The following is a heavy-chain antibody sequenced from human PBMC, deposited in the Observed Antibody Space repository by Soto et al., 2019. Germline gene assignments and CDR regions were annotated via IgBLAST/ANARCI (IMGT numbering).Heavy chain of an antibody. CDR2: IYYSGST. CDR1: GGSISSYY. Sequence: SETLSLTCTVSGGSISSYYWSWIRQPPGKGLEWIGYIYYSGSTNYNPSLKSRVTISVDTSKNQFSLKLSSVTAADTAVYYCARSPGGVRGVRFYYYMDVWGKGTTVTVSS. CDR3: ARSPGGVRGVRFYYYMDV. V-gene: IGHV4-59*08. D-gene: IGHD3-10*01. J-gene: IGHJ6*03.